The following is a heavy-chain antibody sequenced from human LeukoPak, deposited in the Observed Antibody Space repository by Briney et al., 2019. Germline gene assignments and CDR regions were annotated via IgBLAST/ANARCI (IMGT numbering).Heavy chain of an antibody. Sequence: GGPLRLSCAAPGITFSTNWMSWVAQAPGKGLEWLANIKQVRSEKYYVDSVKGRFTISRDNAKNSMYLKMNSLRAEDTAVYYCARVERYDYGDYWGQGTLVTVSS. V-gene: IGHV3-7*01. CDR1: GITFSTNW. CDR3: ARVERYDYGDY. CDR2: IKQVRSEK. D-gene: IGHD1-14*01. J-gene: IGHJ4*02.